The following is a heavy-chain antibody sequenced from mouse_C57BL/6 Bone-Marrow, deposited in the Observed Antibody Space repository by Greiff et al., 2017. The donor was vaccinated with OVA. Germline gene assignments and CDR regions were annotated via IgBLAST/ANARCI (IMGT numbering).Heavy chain of an antibody. Sequence: EVKLQESGAELVRPGASVKLSCTASGFNIKDDYMHWVKQRPEQGLEWIGWIDPENGDTEYASKFQGKATITADTSSNTAYLQLSSLTSEATAVDDCAFYYGYDEFAYWGQGTLVTVSA. D-gene: IGHD2-2*01. CDR3: AFYYGYDEFAY. V-gene: IGHV14-4*01. CDR1: GFNIKDDY. CDR2: IDPENGDT. J-gene: IGHJ3*01.